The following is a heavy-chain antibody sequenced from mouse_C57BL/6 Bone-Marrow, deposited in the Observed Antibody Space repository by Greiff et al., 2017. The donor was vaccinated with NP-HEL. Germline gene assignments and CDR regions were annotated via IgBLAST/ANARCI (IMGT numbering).Heavy chain of an antibody. Sequence: QVQLQQSGAELMKPGASVKLSCKATGYTFTGYWIEWVKQRPGHGLEWIGEILPGSGSTNYHEKFKGKATFTADTSSNTSYMQLSRLTTEASAIYYCAMGYYEDCDDWGTGTTVTDSS. CDR3: AMGYYEDCDD. CDR2: ILPGSGST. CDR1: GYTFTGYW. J-gene: IGHJ1*03. V-gene: IGHV1-9*01. D-gene: IGHD2-3*01.